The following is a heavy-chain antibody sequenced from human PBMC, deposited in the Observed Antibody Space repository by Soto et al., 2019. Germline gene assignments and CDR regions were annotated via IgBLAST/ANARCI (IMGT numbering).Heavy chain of an antibody. CDR1: GGSFSGYY. CDR2: INHSGST. J-gene: IGHJ6*02. V-gene: IGHV4-34*01. D-gene: IGHD3-16*01. Sequence: NPSETLSLTCAVYGGSFSGYYWSWIRQPPGKGLEWIGEINHSGSTNYNPSLKSRVTISVDTSKNQFSLKLSSVTAADTAVYYCARGTGGLPTAYYYYGMDVWGQGTTVTVSS. CDR3: ARGTGGLPTAYYYYGMDV.